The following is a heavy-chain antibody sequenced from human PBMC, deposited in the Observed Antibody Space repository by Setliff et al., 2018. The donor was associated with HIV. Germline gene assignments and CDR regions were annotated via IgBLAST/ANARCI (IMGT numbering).Heavy chain of an antibody. CDR3: ARQITMVRGVYQPYYYYYMDV. CDR1: GGSITTNNYY. V-gene: IGHV4-39*01. D-gene: IGHD3-10*01. J-gene: IGHJ6*03. Sequence: NPSETLSLTCTVTGGSITTNNYYWGWIRQPPGKGLEWIGTIYYTGHTFYDPSLKSQVTTSVDTSKNQFSLNLSPVTAADTAVYSCARQITMVRGVYQPYYYYYMDVWGKGTTVTVSS. CDR2: IYYTGHT.